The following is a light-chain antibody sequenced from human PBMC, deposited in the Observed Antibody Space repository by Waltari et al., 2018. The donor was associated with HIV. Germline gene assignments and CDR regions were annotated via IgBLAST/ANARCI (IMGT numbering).Light chain of an antibody. J-gene: IGLJ1*01. CDR1: RSDVGSYNV. CDR3: CSYAGSSTHV. CDR2: EIS. Sequence: QSVLTHPAHVSGSPGQSITISCAGTRSDVGSYNVVSLYQQHPGKAPKLMIYEISKRPSGVSNRFSGSKSGNTASLTISGLQAEDEADYYCCSYAGSSTHVFGTGTKVTVL. V-gene: IGLV2-23*02.